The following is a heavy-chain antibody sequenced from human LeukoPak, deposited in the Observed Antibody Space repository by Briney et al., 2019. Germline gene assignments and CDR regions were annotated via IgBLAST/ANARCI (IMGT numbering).Heavy chain of an antibody. J-gene: IGHJ4*02. Sequence: GGSLRLSCAASGFTFSNYWMHWVRQAPGKGLEWVGRIKSKTDGGTTEYAAPVKGRFTISRDDSENTLYLQMNSLKTEDTAVYHCTTITSSSRGHWGQGTLVTVSS. D-gene: IGHD6-13*01. V-gene: IGHV3-15*01. CDR3: TTITSSSRGH. CDR1: GFTFSNYW. CDR2: IKSKTDGGTT.